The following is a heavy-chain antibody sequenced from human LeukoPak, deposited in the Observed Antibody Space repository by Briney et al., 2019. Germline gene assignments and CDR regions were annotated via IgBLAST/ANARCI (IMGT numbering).Heavy chain of an antibody. CDR3: ARAGWRQWLVYYYYGMDV. CDR2: ISSDGSST. Sequence: HTGGSLRLSCAASGFTFSSYWMHWVRQAPGKGLVWVSRISSDGSSTSYADSVKGRFTISRDNAKNTLYLQMNSLRAEDTAVYYCARAGWRQWLVYYYYGMDVWGTGTTVTVSS. CDR1: GFTFSSYW. J-gene: IGHJ6*04. V-gene: IGHV3-74*01. D-gene: IGHD6-19*01.